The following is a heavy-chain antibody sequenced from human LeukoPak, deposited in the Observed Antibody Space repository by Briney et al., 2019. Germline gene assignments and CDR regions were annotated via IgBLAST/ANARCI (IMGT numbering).Heavy chain of an antibody. CDR3: ASGSYLRHASFDI. V-gene: IGHV4-31*02. Sequence: SQTLSLTCTVSGGSISSGGYYWSWIRQHPGKGLEWIGYIYYSGSTYYNSSLKSRVTISVDTSKNQFSLKLSSVTAADTAVYYCASGSYLRHASFDIWGQGTMVTVSS. J-gene: IGHJ3*02. CDR2: IYYSGST. D-gene: IGHD1-26*01. CDR1: GGSISSGGYY.